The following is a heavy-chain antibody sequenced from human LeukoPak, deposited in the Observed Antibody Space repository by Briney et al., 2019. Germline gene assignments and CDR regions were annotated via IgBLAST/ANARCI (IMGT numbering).Heavy chain of an antibody. V-gene: IGHV1-8*02. CDR3: ARDSRIKALRY. CDR1: GYTFTSYD. CDR2: MNPNSGNT. J-gene: IGHJ4*02. D-gene: IGHD1-14*01. Sequence: GASVKVSCKGSGYTFTSYDINWVRQATGQGLEWMGWMNPNSGNTGYVQKLQGRVTMTTDTSTSTAYIELRSLRSDDTAVYYCARDSRIKALRYWGQGTLVTVSS.